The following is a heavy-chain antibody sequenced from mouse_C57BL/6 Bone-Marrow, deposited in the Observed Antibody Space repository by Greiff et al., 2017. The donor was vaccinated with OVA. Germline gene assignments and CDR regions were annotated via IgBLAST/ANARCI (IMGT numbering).Heavy chain of an antibody. CDR2: INSNYGTT. CDR1: GYSFTDYN. Sequence: EVQLVESGPELVKPGASVKISCKASGYSFTDYNMNWVKQSNGKSLEWIGVINSNYGTTSYNQKFKGKATLTVDQSSSTAYMQLNSLTSEDSAVYYCEFYYGTTGAYWGQGTLVTVSA. D-gene: IGHD2-1*01. V-gene: IGHV1-39*01. J-gene: IGHJ3*01. CDR3: EFYYGTTGAY.